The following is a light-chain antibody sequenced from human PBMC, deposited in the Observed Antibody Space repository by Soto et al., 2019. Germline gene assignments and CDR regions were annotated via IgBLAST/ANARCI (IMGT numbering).Light chain of an antibody. CDR3: QQRSSWPLT. Sequence: EIVLTQSPATLSLSPGERATLSCRASQSVGSYFAWYQQKPGQAPRLLIYDAFCRATGIPARFSGSGSGTDFTLTISSLEPEDFAVYFCQQRSSWPLTFGGGTMVEIK. V-gene: IGKV3-11*01. J-gene: IGKJ4*01. CDR2: DAF. CDR1: QSVGSY.